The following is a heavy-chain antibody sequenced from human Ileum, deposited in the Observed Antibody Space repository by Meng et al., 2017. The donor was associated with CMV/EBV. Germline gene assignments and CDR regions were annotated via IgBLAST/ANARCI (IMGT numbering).Heavy chain of an antibody. CDR3: ARDLVRPQTTVGVNTKFTGAPFGFDY. CDR2: ISYDGSKK. J-gene: IGHJ4*02. Sequence: GGSLRLSCSVSGFIFSKYAIHWVRQAPGKGLEWVAVISYDGSKKYYADSVKGRFTISRDNSKNTLHVQMNSLRGEDTAIYYCARDLVRPQTTVGVNTKFTGAPFGFDYWGQGTRVTGYS. D-gene: IGHD3-3*01. V-gene: IGHV3-30*04. CDR1: GFIFSKYA.